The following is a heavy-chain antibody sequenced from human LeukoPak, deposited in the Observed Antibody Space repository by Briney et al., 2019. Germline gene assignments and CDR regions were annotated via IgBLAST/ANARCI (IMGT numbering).Heavy chain of an antibody. CDR3: AKEAGCGLDY. V-gene: IGHV3-30-3*01. CDR2: ISYDGSNK. Sequence: GRSLRLSCAASGSTFSSYAMHWVRQAPGKGLEWVAVISYDGSNKYYADSVKGRFTISRDNAKNSLYLQMNSLRDEDTAVYYCAKEAGCGLDYWGQGTLVTVSS. CDR1: GSTFSSYA. J-gene: IGHJ4*02. D-gene: IGHD2-21*01.